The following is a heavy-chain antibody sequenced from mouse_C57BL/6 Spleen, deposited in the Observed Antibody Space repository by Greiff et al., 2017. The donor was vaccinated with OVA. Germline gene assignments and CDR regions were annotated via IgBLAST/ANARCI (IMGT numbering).Heavy chain of an antibody. V-gene: IGHV1-66*01. J-gene: IGHJ2*01. CDR1: GYSFTSYY. D-gene: IGHD4-1*01. CDR2: IYPGSGNT. Sequence: QVQLQQSGPELVKPGASVKISCKASGYSFTSYYIHWVKQRPGQGLEWIGWIYPGSGNTKYNEKFKGKATLTADTSSSTAYMQLSSLTSEDSAVYYCARGGGTYYFDYWGQGTTLTVSS. CDR3: ARGGGTYYFDY.